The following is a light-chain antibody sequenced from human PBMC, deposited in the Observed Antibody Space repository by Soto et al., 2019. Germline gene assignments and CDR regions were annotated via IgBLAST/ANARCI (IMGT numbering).Light chain of an antibody. CDR2: DDS. Sequence: SYELTQPPSVSVAPGQTATVTCGGNNVGSKSVHWYQQKPGQAPVLVVYDDSDRPSGIPERFSGSNSGTSASLAISALQSEDEAVYYCASWHDSLNAWVIGGGTKLTVL. V-gene: IGLV3-21*02. CDR3: ASWHDSLNAWV. CDR1: NVGSKS. J-gene: IGLJ3*02.